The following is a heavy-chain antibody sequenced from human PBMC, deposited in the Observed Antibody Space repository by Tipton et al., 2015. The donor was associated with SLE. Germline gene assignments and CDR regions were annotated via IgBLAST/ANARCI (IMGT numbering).Heavy chain of an antibody. CDR1: GDSIRSCY. V-gene: IGHV4-59*01. J-gene: IGHJ2*01. Sequence: TLSLTCNVSGDSIRSCYWTWIRRPPGKGPEWIGYIRYSGNINWNPSLQGRVTISVDTCKNESYLNLRSVTAADTAVYYCACARDLGGAPCDVWGRGTLVTVSS. CDR3: ACARDLGGAPCDV. D-gene: IGHD3-16*01. CDR2: IRYSGNI.